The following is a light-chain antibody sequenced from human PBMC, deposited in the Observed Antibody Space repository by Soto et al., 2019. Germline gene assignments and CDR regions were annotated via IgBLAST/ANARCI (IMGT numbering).Light chain of an antibody. J-gene: IGKJ1*01. Sequence: EIVMTQSPATLSVSPGERATLSCRASQSVSSNLAWYQQKPGQAPRLLIYGASTRATGIPARFSGSGSGTAFTLPIRSLQSEDFAVYSCQQYNNWPLRTFGQGTKVEIK. V-gene: IGKV3-15*01. CDR3: QQYNNWPLRT. CDR1: QSVSSN. CDR2: GAS.